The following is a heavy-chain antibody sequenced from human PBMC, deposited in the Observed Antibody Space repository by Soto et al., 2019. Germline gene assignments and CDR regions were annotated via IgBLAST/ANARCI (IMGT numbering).Heavy chain of an antibody. CDR1: GFTFSSYG. V-gene: IGHV3-30*18. CDR3: AKPRRVGATAPPFDY. J-gene: IGHJ4*02. CDR2: ISYDGSNK. Sequence: GGSLRLSCAASGFTFSSYGMHWVRQAPGKGLEWVAVISYDGSNKYYADSVKGRFTISRDNSKNTLYLQMNSLRAEDTAVYYCAKPRRVGATAPPFDYWGQGTLVTVSS. D-gene: IGHD1-26*01.